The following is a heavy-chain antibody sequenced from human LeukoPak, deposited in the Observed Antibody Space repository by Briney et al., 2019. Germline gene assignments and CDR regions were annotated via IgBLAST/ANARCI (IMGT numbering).Heavy chain of an antibody. J-gene: IGHJ4*02. D-gene: IGHD3-10*01. V-gene: IGHV1-2*02. CDR2: INPDSGGT. CDR1: GYTFTGYY. CDR3: ARGFVSQGRFDY. Sequence: ASVKVSCKASGYTFTGYYMHWVRQAPGQGLEWMGWINPDSGGTNYAQKFQGRVTMTRDTSISTAYMELSRLRSDDTAVYYCARGFVSQGRFDYWGQGTLVTVSS.